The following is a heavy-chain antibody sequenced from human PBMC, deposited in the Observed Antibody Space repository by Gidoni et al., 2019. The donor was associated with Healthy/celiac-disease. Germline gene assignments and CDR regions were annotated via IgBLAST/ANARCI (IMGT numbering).Heavy chain of an antibody. CDR3: ARVRVDSHKYSSGWSDY. CDR2: IYSGGST. D-gene: IGHD6-19*01. J-gene: IGHJ4*02. CDR1: GFTVSSNY. V-gene: IGHV3-66*02. Sequence: EVQLVESGGVLVQPGGSLRLSCAASGFTVSSNYMRWVRQAPGKGLEGVSVIYSGGSTYYAESVKGRFTISRDNSKNTLYLQMNSLRAEDTAVYYCARVRVDSHKYSSGWSDYWGQGTLVTVSS.